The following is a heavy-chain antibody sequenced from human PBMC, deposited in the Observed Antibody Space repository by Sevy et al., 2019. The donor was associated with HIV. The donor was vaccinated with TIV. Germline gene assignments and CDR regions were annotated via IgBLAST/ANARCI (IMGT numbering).Heavy chain of an antibody. CDR1: GGSISSSSYY. V-gene: IGHV4-39*01. Sequence: SETLSLTCTVSGGSISSSSYYWGWIRQPPGKGLEWIGSIYYSGSTYYNPSFKSRVTISVDTSKNQFSLKLSSVTAADTAVYYCARLDFWSGYPYFDYWGQGTLVTVSS. D-gene: IGHD3-3*01. CDR2: IYYSGST. J-gene: IGHJ4*02. CDR3: ARLDFWSGYPYFDY.